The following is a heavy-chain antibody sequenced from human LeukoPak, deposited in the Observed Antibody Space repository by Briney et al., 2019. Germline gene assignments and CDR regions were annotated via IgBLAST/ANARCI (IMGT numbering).Heavy chain of an antibody. CDR2: INPSGGST. D-gene: IGHD6-13*01. V-gene: IGHV1-46*01. CDR1: GYTFTSYY. Sequence: ASVKVSCKASGYTFTSYYMHWVRQAPGQGLEWMGIINPSGGSTSYAQKFQGRVTMTRDTSTSTVYMELSSLRSEDTAVYYCARVGVTIAAAGTGRGAYYYYGMDVWGQGTTVTVSS. CDR3: ARVGVTIAAAGTGRGAYYYYGMDV. J-gene: IGHJ6*02.